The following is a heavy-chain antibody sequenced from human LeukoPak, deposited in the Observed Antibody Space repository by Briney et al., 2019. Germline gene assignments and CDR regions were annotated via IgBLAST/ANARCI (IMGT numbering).Heavy chain of an antibody. Sequence: GGSLRLSCAASGFTFSSYSMNWVRQAPGKGLDWVSYISGRSGSVYYADSVKGRFTISRDNAKNSLYLQMNSLRDEDTAVYYCARDLPGYGGFDYWGQGTLVAVSS. V-gene: IGHV3-48*02. CDR1: GFTFSSYS. CDR2: ISGRSGSV. CDR3: ARDLPGYGGFDY. J-gene: IGHJ4*02. D-gene: IGHD4-23*01.